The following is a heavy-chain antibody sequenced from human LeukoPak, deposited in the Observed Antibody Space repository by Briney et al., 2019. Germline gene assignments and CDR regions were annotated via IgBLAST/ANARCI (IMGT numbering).Heavy chain of an antibody. CDR1: GFTFSSYG. J-gene: IGHJ2*01. CDR3: AKPYCGGDCSYWYFDL. V-gene: IGHV3-23*01. D-gene: IGHD2-21*02. CDR2: ISGSGTNT. Sequence: GGSLRLSCAASGFTFSSYGMSWVRQAPGKGLEWVSGISGSGTNTNYADSVKGRFTISRDNSKNTVYLQMKSLRAEDTAVYYCAKPYCGGDCSYWYFDLWGRGTLVTVSS.